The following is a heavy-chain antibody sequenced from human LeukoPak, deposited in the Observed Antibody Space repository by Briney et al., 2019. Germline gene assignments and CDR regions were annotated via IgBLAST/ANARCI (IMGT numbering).Heavy chain of an antibody. J-gene: IGHJ6*03. V-gene: IGHV3-48*03. Sequence: GGSLRLSCAASGFSFSSYAINWVRQAPGKGLEWVSYISSSGSTIYYADSVKGRFTISRDNAKNSLYLQMNSLRAEDTAVYYCARAGIYYDNTYYMDVWGKGTTVTISS. CDR2: ISSSGSTI. D-gene: IGHD3-22*01. CDR1: GFSFSSYA. CDR3: ARAGIYYDNTYYMDV.